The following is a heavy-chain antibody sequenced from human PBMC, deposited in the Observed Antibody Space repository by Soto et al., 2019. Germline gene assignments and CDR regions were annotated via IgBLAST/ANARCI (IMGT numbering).Heavy chain of an antibody. J-gene: IGHJ6*02. D-gene: IGHD3-22*01. Sequence: QVQLVESGGGVVQPGRSLRLSCAASGFTFSSYGMHWVRQTPGKGLEWVAVIWYDGSNKYYADSVKGRFTISRDNSKNTLYLQMNSLRAEDTAVYYCARDSSSSGYWMEYYYGMDVWGQGTTVTVS. V-gene: IGHV3-33*01. CDR2: IWYDGSNK. CDR3: ARDSSSSGYWMEYYYGMDV. CDR1: GFTFSSYG.